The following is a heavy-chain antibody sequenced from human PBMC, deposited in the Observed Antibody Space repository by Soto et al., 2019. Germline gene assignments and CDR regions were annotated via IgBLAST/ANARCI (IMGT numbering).Heavy chain of an antibody. CDR2: FDPEDGET. CDR3: ATTPRNGYSSGWYGY. CDR1: GYTLTELS. V-gene: IGHV1-24*01. D-gene: IGHD6-19*01. J-gene: IGHJ4*02. Sequence: ASVKVSCKVSGYTLTELSMHWVRQAPGKGLEWMGGFDPEDGETIYAQKFQGRVTMTEDTSTDTAYMELSSLRSEDTAVYYCATTPRNGYSSGWYGYWGQGTLVTSPQ.